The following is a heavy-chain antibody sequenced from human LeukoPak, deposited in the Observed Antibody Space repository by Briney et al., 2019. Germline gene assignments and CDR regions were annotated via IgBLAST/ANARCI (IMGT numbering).Heavy chain of an antibody. CDR2: IIPIFGTA. CDR1: GGTFSSYA. Sequence: SVKVSCKASGGTFSSYAISWVRQAPGQGLEWMGGIIPIFGTANYAQKFQGRVTITADKSTSTAYMELSSLRSEDTAVYYCARAPFYGSMVIIFPWFDPWGQGTLVTVSS. D-gene: IGHD3-3*01. V-gene: IGHV1-69*06. CDR3: ARAPFYGSMVIIFPWFDP. J-gene: IGHJ5*02.